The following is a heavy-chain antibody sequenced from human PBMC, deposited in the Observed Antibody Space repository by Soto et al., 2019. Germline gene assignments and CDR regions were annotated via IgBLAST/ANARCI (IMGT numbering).Heavy chain of an antibody. V-gene: IGHV3-33*01. D-gene: IGHD3-22*01. CDR1: GFTFSSYG. Sequence: QVQVEESGGGVVQAGRSLRLSCAASGFTFSSYGMHWVRPAPGKGLEWVAVMWSDGRNKYYADSVKGRFTISRDNSKNTLYLQMNSLRAEDTAVYYWARDGDSSGHYSQFDYWGQGTLGTVPS. J-gene: IGHJ4*02. CDR3: ARDGDSSGHYSQFDY. CDR2: MWSDGRNK.